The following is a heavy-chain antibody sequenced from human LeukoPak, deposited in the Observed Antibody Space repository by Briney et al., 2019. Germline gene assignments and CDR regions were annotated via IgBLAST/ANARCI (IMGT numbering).Heavy chain of an antibody. CDR3: ARQFRIAARRDYYYYMDV. Sequence: SETLSLTCAVYGGSFSGCYWSWIRQPPGKGLEWIGEINHSGSTNYNPSLKSRVTISVDTSKNQFFLKLSSVTAADTAVYYCARQFRIAARRDYYYYMDVWGKGTTVTVSS. CDR1: GGSFSGCY. V-gene: IGHV4-34*01. CDR2: INHSGST. D-gene: IGHD6-6*01. J-gene: IGHJ6*03.